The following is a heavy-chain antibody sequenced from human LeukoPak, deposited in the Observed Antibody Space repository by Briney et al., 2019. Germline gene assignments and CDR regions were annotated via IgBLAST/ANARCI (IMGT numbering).Heavy chain of an antibody. CDR1: GFTFSSYA. V-gene: IGHV3-23*01. D-gene: IGHD3-22*01. CDR2: ISGSGGST. J-gene: IGHJ5*02. Sequence: GSLRLSCAASGFTFSSYAMSWVRQAPGKGLGWVSAISGSGGSTYYADSVKGRFTISRDNSKNTLYLQMNSLRAEDTAVYYCAKCRWVTGYLPNWFDPWGQGTLVTVSS. CDR3: AKCRWVTGYLPNWFDP.